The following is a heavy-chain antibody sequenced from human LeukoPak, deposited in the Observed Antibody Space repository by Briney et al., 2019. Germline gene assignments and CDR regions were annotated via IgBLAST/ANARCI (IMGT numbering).Heavy chain of an antibody. D-gene: IGHD6-19*01. CDR2: INHSGST. CDR1: GGSFSGYY. Sequence: PSETLSLTCAVYGGSFSGYYWSWIRQPPGKGLEWIGEINHSGSTNYNPSLKSRVTISVDTSKNQFSLKLSSVTAADTAVYYCARIGSSGWYTGYHYGMDVWGQGTTVTVSS. CDR3: ARIGSSGWYTGYHYGMDV. J-gene: IGHJ6*02. V-gene: IGHV4-34*01.